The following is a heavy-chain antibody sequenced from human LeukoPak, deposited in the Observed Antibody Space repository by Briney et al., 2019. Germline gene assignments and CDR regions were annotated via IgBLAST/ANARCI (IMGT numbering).Heavy chain of an antibody. Sequence: SETLSLTCTVSGGSMSDFYWSWIRQPAGKGLEWMGRISASGTTDYNPSLKRRLTMSVDTSKNQVSLRLSSVTAADTAMYYCTKGSSYNWNLFDHWGQGALVTVSS. CDR1: GGSMSDFY. J-gene: IGHJ4*02. CDR3: TKGSSYNWNLFDH. V-gene: IGHV4-4*07. D-gene: IGHD1-20*01. CDR2: ISASGTT.